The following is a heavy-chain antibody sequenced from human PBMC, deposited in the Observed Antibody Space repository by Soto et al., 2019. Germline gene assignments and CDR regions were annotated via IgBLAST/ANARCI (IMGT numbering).Heavy chain of an antibody. CDR2: IYYSGST. Sequence: SETLSLTCTVSGGSISSCYWSWIRQPPGKGLEWIGYIYYSGSTNYNPSLKSRVTISVDTSKNQFSLKLSSVTAADTAVYYCARAAPNDYDFWSGYLGGNWLDPWGQGTLVTVSS. J-gene: IGHJ5*02. V-gene: IGHV4-59*01. D-gene: IGHD3-3*01. CDR1: GGSISSCY. CDR3: ARAAPNDYDFWSGYLGGNWLDP.